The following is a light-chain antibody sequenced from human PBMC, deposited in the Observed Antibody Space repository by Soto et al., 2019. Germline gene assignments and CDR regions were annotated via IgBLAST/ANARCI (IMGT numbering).Light chain of an antibody. J-gene: IGKJ1*01. Sequence: DIVLTQSPGTLSLSPGERAALSCRASQSISSSYLAWYQQKPGQAPRLLIYGASSRATGIPDRFSGSGSGTDFTLTISRLEPEDFAVYYCQQFGGSSPWTFGQGTKVDI. CDR3: QQFGGSSPWT. CDR1: QSISSSY. CDR2: GAS. V-gene: IGKV3-20*01.